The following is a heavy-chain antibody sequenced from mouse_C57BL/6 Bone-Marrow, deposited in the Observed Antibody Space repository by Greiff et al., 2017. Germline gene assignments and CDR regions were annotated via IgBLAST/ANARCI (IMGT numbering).Heavy chain of an antibody. CDR2: ISDGGSYT. CDR1: GFTFSSYA. J-gene: IGHJ2*01. Sequence: EVQLVESGGGLVKPGGSLKLSCAASGFTFSSYAMSWVRQTPEKRLEWVATISDGGSYTYYPDNVKGRFTISRDNAKNNLYLQMSHLKSEDTAMYYWARATSDFDYWGQGTTLTVSS. CDR3: ARATSDFDY. V-gene: IGHV5-4*01. D-gene: IGHD6-1*01.